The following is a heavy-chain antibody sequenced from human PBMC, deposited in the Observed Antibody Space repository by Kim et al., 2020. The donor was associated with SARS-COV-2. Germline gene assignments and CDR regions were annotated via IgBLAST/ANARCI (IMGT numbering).Heavy chain of an antibody. CDR1: GGSFSGYY. D-gene: IGHD6-19*01. J-gene: IGHJ5*02. CDR2: INHSGST. CDR3: ARGLTWLVRSGWFDP. V-gene: IGHV4-34*01. Sequence: SETLSLTCAVYGGSFSGYYWSWIRQPPGKGLEWIGEINHSGSTNYNPSLKSRVTISVDTSKNQFSLKLSSVTAADTAVYYCARGLTWLVRSGWFDPWGQGTLVTVSS.